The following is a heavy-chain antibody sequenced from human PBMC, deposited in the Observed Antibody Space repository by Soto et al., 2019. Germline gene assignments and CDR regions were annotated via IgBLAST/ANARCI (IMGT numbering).Heavy chain of an antibody. V-gene: IGHV1-18*01. J-gene: IGHJ5*02. CDR1: GYTFSTAG. D-gene: IGHD3-22*01. CDR2: ISGYNGNT. Sequence: QVQLVQSGAEVKKPGASVKVSCKASGYTFSTAGITWVRQAPGQGLEWMGWISGYNGNTIYAQKFQGRVTMTTETSTTTAYMELRSLRSDDTAVSYCAKTPHYDSSDYYSWFDLWGQGTLVTVSS. CDR3: AKTPHYDSSDYYSWFDL.